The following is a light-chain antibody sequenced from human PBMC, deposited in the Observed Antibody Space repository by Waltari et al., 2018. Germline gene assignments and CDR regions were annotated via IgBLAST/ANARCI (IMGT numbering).Light chain of an antibody. CDR3: QQYGSSPFA. CDR2: GAS. Sequence: EIVWTQSPGTLSLSPGERATLSCRASQSVSSSYLAWYQQKPGQAPRLRIYGASSRATGIPDRFSGSGSGTDFTLTISRLEPEDFAGYYCQQYGSSPFAFGGGTKVEIK. J-gene: IGKJ4*01. V-gene: IGKV3-20*01. CDR1: QSVSSSY.